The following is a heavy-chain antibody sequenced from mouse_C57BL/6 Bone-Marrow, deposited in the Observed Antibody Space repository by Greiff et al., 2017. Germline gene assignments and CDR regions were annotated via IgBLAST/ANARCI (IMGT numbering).Heavy chain of an antibody. J-gene: IGHJ3*01. CDR3: AGGVHGSPPFAY. D-gene: IGHD1-1*01. V-gene: IGHV1-64*01. CDR2: IHPNSGST. Sequence: QVQLQQPGAELVKPGASVKLSCKASGYTFTSYWMHWVKQRPGQGLEWIGMIHPNSGSTNYNEKFKSSATLTVAKSSSTAYMQLSSLTSEDSAVYCCAGGVHGSPPFAYWGQGTLVTVSA. CDR1: GYTFTSYW.